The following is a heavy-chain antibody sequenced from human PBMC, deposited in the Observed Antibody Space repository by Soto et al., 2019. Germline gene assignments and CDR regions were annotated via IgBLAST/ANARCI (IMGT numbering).Heavy chain of an antibody. CDR1: GGSVSSGSYY. J-gene: IGHJ4*02. Sequence: ETLSLTCTVSGGSVSSGSYYWSWIRQPPGKGLEWIGYIYYSGSTNYNPSLKSRVTISVDTSKNQFSLKLSSVTAADTAVYYCARELEQQLVFDYWGQGTLVTVSS. CDR2: IYYSGST. CDR3: ARELEQQLVFDY. V-gene: IGHV4-61*01. D-gene: IGHD6-13*01.